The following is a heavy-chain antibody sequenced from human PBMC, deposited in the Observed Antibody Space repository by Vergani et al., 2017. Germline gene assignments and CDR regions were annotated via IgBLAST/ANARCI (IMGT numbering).Heavy chain of an antibody. J-gene: IGHJ6*02. CDR3: ARHRGSGGFFPSSYFYGMDV. CDR2: IHHSGDT. Sequence: QVQLQESGPGLVKPSETLTLTCDVSDSSIMTNPYWGWFRQPPGKGLEWIGCIHHSGDTHYNSSLKSRVSISIVSSSKFSLSLTSVTAADTAIYYCARHRGSGGFFPSSYFYGMDVWGHWTTVTVSS. D-gene: IGHD3-10*01. V-gene: IGHV4-38-2*01. CDR1: DSSIMTNPY.